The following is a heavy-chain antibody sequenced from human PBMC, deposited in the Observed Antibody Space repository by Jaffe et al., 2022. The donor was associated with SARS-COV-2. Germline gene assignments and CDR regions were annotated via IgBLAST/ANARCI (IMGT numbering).Heavy chain of an antibody. Sequence: EVQLVESGGGLVKPGGSLRLSCAASGFTFSSYSMNWVRQAPGKGLEWVSSISSSSSYIYYADSVKGRFTISRDNAKNSLYLQMNSLRAEDTAVYYCARADIGYGGGAFDIWGQGTMVTVSS. V-gene: IGHV3-21*01. J-gene: IGHJ3*02. CDR1: GFTFSSYS. CDR2: ISSSSSYI. CDR3: ARADIGYGGGAFDI. D-gene: IGHD5-12*01.